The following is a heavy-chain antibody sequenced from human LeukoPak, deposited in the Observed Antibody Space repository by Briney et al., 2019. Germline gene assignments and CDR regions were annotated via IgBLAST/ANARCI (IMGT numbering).Heavy chain of an antibody. CDR1: GGSISSSSCY. J-gene: IGHJ6*03. Sequence: PSETLSLTCTVSGGSISSSSCYWGWIRQPPGKGLEWIGEINHSGNTNYNPSLKSRVTISVDTSKKHFSLKLSSVTAADTAVYYCARGQTTVTLHYYYYYMDVWGKGTTVTVPS. CDR2: INHSGNT. V-gene: IGHV4-39*02. D-gene: IGHD4-11*01. CDR3: ARGQTTVTLHYYYYYMDV.